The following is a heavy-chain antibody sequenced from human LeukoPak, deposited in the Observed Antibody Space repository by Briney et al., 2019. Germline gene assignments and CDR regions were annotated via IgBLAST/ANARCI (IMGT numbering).Heavy chain of an antibody. CDR2: IYSGGST. CDR3: AREDGFGDFDY. CDR1: GFIVSSNY. J-gene: IGHJ4*02. V-gene: IGHV3-53*01. Sequence: GGSLRLSCAASGFIVSSNYMSWVRQAPGKGLEWVSVIYSGGSTYYADSVKGRFTISRDNSKNTLYLQMNSLRAEDTAVYYCAREDGFGDFDYWGQGILVTVSS. D-gene: IGHD3-10*01.